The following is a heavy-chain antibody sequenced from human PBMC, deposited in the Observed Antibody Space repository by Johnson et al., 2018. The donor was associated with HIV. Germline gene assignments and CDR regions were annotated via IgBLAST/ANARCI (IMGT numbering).Heavy chain of an antibody. CDR2: SKNKPNSYTT. CDR3: ARGKGAAVGLDAFDI. D-gene: IGHD6-13*01. V-gene: IGHV3-72*01. Sequence: VQLVESGGGVVQPGRSLRLSCAASGFTFSDHYMDWVRQAPGKGLEWVGRSKNKPNSYTTEYAASVKGRFTISRDDSKNSLYLQMGSLRAEDTAVYYCARGKGAAVGLDAFDIWGQGIRVTVSS. CDR1: GFTFSDHY. J-gene: IGHJ3*02.